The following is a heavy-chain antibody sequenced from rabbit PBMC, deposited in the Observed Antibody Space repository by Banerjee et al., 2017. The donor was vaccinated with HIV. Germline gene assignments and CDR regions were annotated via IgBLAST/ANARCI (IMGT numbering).Heavy chain of an antibody. CDR1: GFSFSSAYD. Sequence: QSLEESGGDLVKPGASLTLTCKASGFSFSSAYDMCWVRQAPGKGLEWIGYINTVSGTTDYANWVNGRFTISKTSSTTVTLQMTSLTAADTATYFCARGAGYGSYAYANLWGPGTLVTVS. V-gene: IGHV1S40*01. CDR3: ARGAGYGSYAYANL. CDR2: INTVSGTT. J-gene: IGHJ4*01. D-gene: IGHD6-1*01.